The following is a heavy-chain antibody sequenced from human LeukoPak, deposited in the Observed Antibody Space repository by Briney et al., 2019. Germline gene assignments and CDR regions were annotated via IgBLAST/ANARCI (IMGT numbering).Heavy chain of an antibody. CDR2: IQHDGRNK. J-gene: IGHJ3*01. V-gene: IGHV3-30*02. CDR3: AKGGGSYSSAFDG. CDR1: GFTFSVYG. D-gene: IGHD1-26*01. Sequence: GGSLRLSCVASGFTFSVYGMHWVRQAPGKGLEWVAFIQHDGRNKYYADSVQGRFTISRDNSKNTLYLQINSLRVEDTAVYYCAKGGGSYSSAFDGWGQGTMVTVSS.